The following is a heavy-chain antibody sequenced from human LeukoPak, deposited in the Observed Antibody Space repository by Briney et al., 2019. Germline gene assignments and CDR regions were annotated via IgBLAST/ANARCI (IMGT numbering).Heavy chain of an antibody. Sequence: GGSLRLSCAASVFTFSSYSMHWVRQAPCKGLEWVAVISYDGSNKYYADSVKGRFTISRDNSKNTLYLQMNSLRAEDTAVYYCARGSTGYYDYYYYGMDVWGQGTTVTVSS. D-gene: IGHD3-9*01. V-gene: IGHV3-30-3*01. J-gene: IGHJ6*02. CDR2: ISYDGSNK. CDR1: VFTFSSYS. CDR3: ARGSTGYYDYYYYGMDV.